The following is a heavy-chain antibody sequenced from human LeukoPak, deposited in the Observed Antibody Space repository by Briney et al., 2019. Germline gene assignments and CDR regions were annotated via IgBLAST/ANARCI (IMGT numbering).Heavy chain of an antibody. CDR3: ARDRGYGEA. V-gene: IGHV3-7*03. D-gene: IGHD4-17*01. CDR1: GFIFSSHG. CDR2: IKQDGSEK. J-gene: IGHJ5*02. Sequence: GGSLRLSCAASGFIFSSHGMHWARQAPGKGLEWVANIKQDGSEKYYMDSVKGRFTISRDNAKNSLYLQINSLRAEDTAVYYCARDRGYGEAWGQGTLVTVSS.